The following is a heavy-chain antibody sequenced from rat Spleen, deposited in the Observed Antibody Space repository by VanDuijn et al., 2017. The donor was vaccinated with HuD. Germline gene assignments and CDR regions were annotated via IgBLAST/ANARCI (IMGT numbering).Heavy chain of an antibody. J-gene: IGHJ2*01. Sequence: EVQLVESDGGLVQPGRSLKLSCAASGFTFSDYYMAWVRQAPTKGLEWVASISYDGRQTYYRDSVRGRFTISRDNAENTVYLQMNSLRSEDTATYYCATPLPHWGQGVMVTVSS. CDR2: ISYDGRQT. V-gene: IGHV5-29*01. D-gene: IGHD1-4*01. CDR3: ATPLPH. CDR1: GFTFSDYY.